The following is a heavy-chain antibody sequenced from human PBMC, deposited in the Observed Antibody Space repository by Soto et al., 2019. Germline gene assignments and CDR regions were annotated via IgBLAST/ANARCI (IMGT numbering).Heavy chain of an antibody. D-gene: IGHD5-12*01. J-gene: IGHJ4*02. V-gene: IGHV3-64D*08. CDR1: GFTFSSYA. Sequence: GGSLRLSCSASGFTFSSYAMHWVRQAPGKGLEYVSAISSNGGSTYYADSVKGRFTISRDNSKNTLYLQMSSLRAEDTAVYYCVKAFVIQRWLQHTYYFDYWGQGTLVTVSS. CDR3: VKAFVIQRWLQHTYYFDY. CDR2: ISSNGGST.